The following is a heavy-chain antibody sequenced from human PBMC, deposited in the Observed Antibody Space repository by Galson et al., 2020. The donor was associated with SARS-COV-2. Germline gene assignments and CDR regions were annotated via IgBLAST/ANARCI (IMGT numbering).Heavy chain of an antibody. J-gene: IGHJ6*02. CDR1: GGSISSSSYY. Sequence: SETLSLTCTVSGGSISSSSYYWGWIRQPPGKGLEWIGSIYYSGSTYYNPSLKSRVTISVDTSKNQFSLKLSSVTAADTAVYYCASSWPINNYDGMGVWGQGTTVTVSS. CDR2: IYYSGST. V-gene: IGHV4-39*01. D-gene: IGHD6-13*01. CDR3: ASSWPINNYDGMGV.